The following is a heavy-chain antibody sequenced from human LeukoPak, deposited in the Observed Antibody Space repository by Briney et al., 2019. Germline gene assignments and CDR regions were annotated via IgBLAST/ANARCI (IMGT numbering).Heavy chain of an antibody. Sequence: KESGPTLVNPTQTLTLTCTFSGFSLSTSGMGVGWIRQPPGKALEWLALIYWDDDKRYSPSLKSRLTITKDTSKNQVVLTMTKMDPVDTATYYCAHIFTVDSSMVNWGQGTLVTVSS. V-gene: IGHV2-5*02. J-gene: IGHJ4*02. CDR2: IYWDDDK. CDR3: AHIFTVDSSMVN. D-gene: IGHD5-18*01. CDR1: GFSLSTSGMG.